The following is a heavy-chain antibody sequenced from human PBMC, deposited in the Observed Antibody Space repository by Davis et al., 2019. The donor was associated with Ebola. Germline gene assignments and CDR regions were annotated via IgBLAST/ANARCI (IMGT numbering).Heavy chain of an antibody. D-gene: IGHD1-14*01. CDR2: IYYSGST. Sequence: SETLSLTCGISGGSISSSNWWSWVRQPPGKGLEWIGYIYYSGSTNYNPSLKSRVTISVDTSKNQFSLKLSSVTVADTAVYYCARGTGPVDYWGQGTLVTVSS. CDR1: GGSISSSNW. V-gene: IGHV4-4*02. CDR3: ARGTGPVDY. J-gene: IGHJ4*02.